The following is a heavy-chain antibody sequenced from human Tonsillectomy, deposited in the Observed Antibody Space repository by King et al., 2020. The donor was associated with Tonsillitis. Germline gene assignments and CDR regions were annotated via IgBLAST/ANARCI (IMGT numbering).Heavy chain of an antibody. D-gene: IGHD3-9*01. V-gene: IGHV5-51*01. CDR3: ARPSVDILIAFTYGMVV. Sequence: VQLVESGAEVKKPGESLKISCKGSGYRFTSYWIGWVRQMPGKGLEWMGISYPGDSDTRYSPSFQGQVTISADKSINTAYLKWSSLKASDTAMYYCARPSVDILIAFTYGMVVWGQGTTVTVSS. J-gene: IGHJ6*02. CDR2: SYPGDSDT. CDR1: GYRFTSYW.